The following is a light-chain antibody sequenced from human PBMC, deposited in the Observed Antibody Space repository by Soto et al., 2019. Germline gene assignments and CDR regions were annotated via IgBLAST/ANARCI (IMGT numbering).Light chain of an antibody. V-gene: IGKV3-15*01. CDR2: GAS. CDR3: QQYVKWPIT. Sequence: EIVMTQSPATLSVSPGEGATLSCRASQSISSNLAWYQQKPGRAPRLLIYGASTRATGIPARFSGSGSGTEFTLTISSLQSEDFAVYYCQQYVKWPITFGQGTRLEIK. CDR1: QSISSN. J-gene: IGKJ5*01.